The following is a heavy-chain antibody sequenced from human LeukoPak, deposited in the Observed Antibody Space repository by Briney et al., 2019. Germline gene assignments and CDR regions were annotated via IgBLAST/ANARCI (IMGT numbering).Heavy chain of an antibody. CDR3: ARDRGIRYFDWLPVEAFDI. CDR1: GYTFTSYA. V-gene: IGHV7-4-1*02. CDR2: INTNTGNP. D-gene: IGHD3-9*01. Sequence: ASVKVSCKASGYTFTSYAMNWVRQAPGQGLEWMGWINTNTGNPTYAQGFTGRFVFSLDTSVSTAYLQISSLKAEDTAVYYCARDRGIRYFDWLPVEAFDIWGQGTMVTVSS. J-gene: IGHJ3*02.